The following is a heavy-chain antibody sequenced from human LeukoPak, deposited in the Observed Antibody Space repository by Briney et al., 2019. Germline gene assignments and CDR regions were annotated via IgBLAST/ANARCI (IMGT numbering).Heavy chain of an antibody. Sequence: SETLSLTCTVSGGSISSYYWSWIRQPAGKGLEWIGRIYTSGSTNYNPSLKSRVTMSVDTSKNQFSLKLSSVTAADTAVYYCARDAPTRSGSISKFLYYYYYGMDVWGQGTTVTVSS. CDR1: GGSISSYY. CDR2: IYTSGST. CDR3: ARDAPTRSGSISKFLYYYYYGMDV. V-gene: IGHV4-4*07. J-gene: IGHJ6*02. D-gene: IGHD3-10*01.